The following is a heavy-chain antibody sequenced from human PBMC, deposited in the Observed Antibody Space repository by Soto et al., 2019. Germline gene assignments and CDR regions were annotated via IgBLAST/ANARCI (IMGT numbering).Heavy chain of an antibody. D-gene: IGHD3-10*01. J-gene: IGHJ4*02. CDR3: ARAFYYGSGLLDY. CDR2: MSFDGMSK. V-gene: IGHV3-30*04. Sequence: SGGSLRLSCEASGFTFSTYAMHWARQAPGKGLEWVAVMSFDGMSKYYADSVRGRFTISRDNSKNTLYLQMNSLRPEDTAIYYCARAFYYGSGLLDYWGQGTLVTVSS. CDR1: GFTFSTYA.